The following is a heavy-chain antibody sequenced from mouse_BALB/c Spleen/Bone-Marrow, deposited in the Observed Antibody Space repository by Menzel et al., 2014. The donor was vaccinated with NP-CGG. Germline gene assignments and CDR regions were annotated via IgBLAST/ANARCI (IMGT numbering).Heavy chain of an antibody. J-gene: IGHJ4*01. D-gene: IGHD2-3*01. Sequence: LQESGAEFVKPGASVKMSCKASGYTFTNYWINWVKQRPGQGLEWIGDIYPGGGITNYNEKFKNKATLTLDTSSRTAYMQLSSLTSEDSAVYYCPRGVYDGSYVSAMDYWGQGTSVTVSS. CDR2: IYPGGGIT. CDR1: GYTFTNYW. CDR3: PRGVYDGSYVSAMDY. V-gene: IGHV1-55*01.